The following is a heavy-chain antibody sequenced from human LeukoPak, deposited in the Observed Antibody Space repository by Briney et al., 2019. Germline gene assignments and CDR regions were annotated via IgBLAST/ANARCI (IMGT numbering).Heavy chain of an antibody. D-gene: IGHD3-3*01. V-gene: IGHV3-21*04. CDR2: ISSSSSYI. J-gene: IGHJ4*02. Sequence: PGGSLRLSCAASGFTFSSYSMNWVRQAPGKGLEWVSSISSSSSYIYYADSVKGRFTISRDNAKNSLYLQMNSLRAEDTAVYYCAKSLLRFLEWLLPSFDYWGQGTLVTVSS. CDR3: AKSLLRFLEWLLPSFDY. CDR1: GFTFSSYS.